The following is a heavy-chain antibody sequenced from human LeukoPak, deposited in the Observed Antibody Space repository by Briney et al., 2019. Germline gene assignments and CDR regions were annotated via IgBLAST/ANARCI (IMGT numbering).Heavy chain of an antibody. Sequence: SETLSLTCTGSGGSISSYYWSWIRQPPGKGLKWIGYIYYSGSTNYNPSLKSRVTISVDTSKNQFSLKLSSVTAADTAVYYCVASYGYYYFDYWGQGTLVTVTS. CDR1: GGSISSYY. V-gene: IGHV4-59*08. J-gene: IGHJ4*02. CDR2: IYYSGST. CDR3: VASYGYYYFDY. D-gene: IGHD5-18*01.